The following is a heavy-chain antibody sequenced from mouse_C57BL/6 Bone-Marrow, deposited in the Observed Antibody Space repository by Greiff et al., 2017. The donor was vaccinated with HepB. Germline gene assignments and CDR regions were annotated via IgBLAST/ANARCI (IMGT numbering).Heavy chain of an antibody. CDR1: GYTFTSYW. CDR3: ARRLGRAMDY. D-gene: IGHD1-2*01. V-gene: IGHV1-64*01. CDR2: IHPNSGST. J-gene: IGHJ4*01. Sequence: QVQLKQSGAELAKPGASVKLSCKASGYTFTSYWMHWVKQRPGQGLEWIGMIHPNSGSTNYNEKFKSKATLTVDKSSSTAYMQLSSLTSEDSAVYYCARRLGRAMDYWGQGTSVTVSS.